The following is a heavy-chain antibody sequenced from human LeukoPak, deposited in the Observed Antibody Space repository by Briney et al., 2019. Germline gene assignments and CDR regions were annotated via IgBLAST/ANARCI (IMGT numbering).Heavy chain of an antibody. CDR3: ARDPSTIGDYFDY. D-gene: IGHD3-16*01. J-gene: IGHJ4*02. CDR2: IYYSGST. Sequence: SETLSLTCTVSGYSISSGYYWGWIRQPPGKGLEWIGSIYYSGSTYYNPSLKSRVTISVDTSKNQFSLKLSSVTAADTAVYYCARDPSTIGDYFDYWGQGTLVTVSS. CDR1: GYSISSGYY. V-gene: IGHV4-38-2*02.